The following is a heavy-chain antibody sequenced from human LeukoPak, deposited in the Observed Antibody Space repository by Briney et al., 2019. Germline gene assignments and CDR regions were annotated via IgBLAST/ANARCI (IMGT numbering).Heavy chain of an antibody. V-gene: IGHV4-61*02. CDR1: GGSISSGSYY. CDR2: IYTSGST. D-gene: IGHD6-13*01. J-gene: IGHJ4*02. Sequence: SQTLSLTCTGSGGSISSGSYYWSWIRQPAGKGLEWIGRIYTSGSTNYNPSLKSRVTISVDTSKNQFSLKLSSVTAADTAVYYCARDRHGRAAGLWGPWDYFDYWGQGTLVTVSS. CDR3: ARDRHGRAAGLWGPWDYFDY.